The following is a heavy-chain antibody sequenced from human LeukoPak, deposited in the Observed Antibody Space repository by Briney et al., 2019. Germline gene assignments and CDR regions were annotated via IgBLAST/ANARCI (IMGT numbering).Heavy chain of an antibody. J-gene: IGHJ4*02. V-gene: IGHV3-9*01. Sequence: QAGGSLRLSCAASGFTFDDYAMHWVRHAPGKGLEWVSGISWNSGSIGYADSVKGRFTISRGNAKNSLYLQMNSLRAEDTALYYCAKDADFWSGYYEYWGQGTLVTVSS. CDR3: AKDADFWSGYYEY. CDR1: GFTFDDYA. D-gene: IGHD3-3*01. CDR2: ISWNSGSI.